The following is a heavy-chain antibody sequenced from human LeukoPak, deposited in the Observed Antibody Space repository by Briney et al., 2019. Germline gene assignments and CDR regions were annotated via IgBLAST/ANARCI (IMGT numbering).Heavy chain of an antibody. CDR2: IYYSGST. CDR3: ARDRVVVPAAIQANYYCGMDV. J-gene: IGHJ6*02. D-gene: IGHD2-2*01. V-gene: IGHV4-31*03. Sequence: TSETLSLTCTVSGGSISSGGYYWSWIRQHPGKGLEWIGYIYYSGSTYYNPSLKSRVTISVDTSKNQFSLKLSSVTAADTAVYYCARDRVVVPAAIQANYYCGMDVWGQGTTVTVSS. CDR1: GGSISSGGYY.